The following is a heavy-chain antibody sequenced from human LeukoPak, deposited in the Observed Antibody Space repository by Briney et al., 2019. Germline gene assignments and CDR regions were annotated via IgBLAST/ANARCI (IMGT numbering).Heavy chain of an antibody. CDR3: ARVGKAIFVVVIISGAFDI. J-gene: IGHJ3*02. CDR1: GGSISSHY. Sequence: SETLSLTCTVSGGSISSHYWSWIRQPPGKGLEWIGYIYYSGSTNYNPSLKSRVTISVDTSKNQFSLKLSSVTAADTAVYYCARVGKAIFVVVIISGAFDIWGQGTMVTVSS. V-gene: IGHV4-59*11. CDR2: IYYSGST. D-gene: IGHD3-3*01.